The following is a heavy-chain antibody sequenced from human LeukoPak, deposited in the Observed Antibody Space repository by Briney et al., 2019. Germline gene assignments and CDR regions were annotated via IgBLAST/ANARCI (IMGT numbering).Heavy chain of an antibody. CDR2: INPSGGGT. CDR3: ARGGSDCSSTSCPFDY. Sequence: ASVKVPCKASGYTFTNYFIHWVRQAPGQGLEWMGIINPSGGGTRYAQKFQGRVTMTRDTSTTTVYMELSSLRSEDTAVYYCARGGSDCSSTSCPFDYWGQGTLVTVSS. CDR1: GYTFTNYF. V-gene: IGHV1-46*01. D-gene: IGHD2-2*01. J-gene: IGHJ4*02.